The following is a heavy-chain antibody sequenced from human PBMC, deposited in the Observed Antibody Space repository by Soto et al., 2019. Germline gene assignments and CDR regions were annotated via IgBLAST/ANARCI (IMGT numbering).Heavy chain of an antibody. V-gene: IGHV1-69*06. D-gene: IGHD2-2*01. CDR2: IIPIFGTA. CDR3: ASGDGVVVPAASSRSYYYYGMDV. J-gene: IGHJ6*04. Sequence: SVKVSCKASGGTFSSYAISWVRQAPGQGLEWMGGIIPIFGTANYAQKCQGRVTITADKSTSTAYMELSSLRSEHTAVYYCASGDGVVVPAASSRSYYYYGMDVWDKWTTVTVSS. CDR1: GGTFSSYA.